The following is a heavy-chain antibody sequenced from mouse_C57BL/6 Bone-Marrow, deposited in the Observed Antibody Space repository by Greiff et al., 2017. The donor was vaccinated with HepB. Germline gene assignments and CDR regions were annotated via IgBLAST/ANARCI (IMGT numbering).Heavy chain of an antibody. V-gene: IGHV3-8*01. CDR2: ISYSGST. D-gene: IGHD2-5*01. J-gene: IGHJ2*01. CDR1: GYSITSDY. CDR3: ARTSNYPFDY. Sequence: EVQLVESGPGLAKPSPTLPLTCSAPGYSITSDYWNWIRKFPGNKLEYMGYISYSGSTYYNPSLKSRISITRDTAKNQYYLLLNSVTTEDTAKYYCARTSNYPFDYWGQGTTLTVSS.